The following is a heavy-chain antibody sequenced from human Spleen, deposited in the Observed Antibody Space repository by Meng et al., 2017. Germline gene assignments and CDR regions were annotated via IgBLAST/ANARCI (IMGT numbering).Heavy chain of an antibody. D-gene: IGHD5-12*01. V-gene: IGHV4-39*07. CDR1: GGSISSSSYY. CDR2: IYYSGST. Sequence: SAQGWRMPSCTLSLTFTVPGGSISSSSYYWGWIRQPPGKGLEWIGSIYYSGSTYYNPSLKSRVTISVDTSKNQFSLKLSSVTAADTAVYYCARGLVDIVATIRNPLYYFDYWGQGTLVTVSS. J-gene: IGHJ4*02. CDR3: ARGLVDIVATIRNPLYYFDY.